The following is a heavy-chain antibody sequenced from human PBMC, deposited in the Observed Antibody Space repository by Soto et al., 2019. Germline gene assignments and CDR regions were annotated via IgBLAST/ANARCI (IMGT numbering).Heavy chain of an antibody. CDR1: GYTFTGYY. D-gene: IGHD3-22*01. J-gene: IGHJ4*02. CDR3: ARGRTVYYDSSGYLDY. V-gene: IGHV1-2*02. CDR2: INPNSGGT. Sequence: ASVKVSCKASGYTFTGYYMHWVRQAPGQGLEWMGWINPNSGGTNYAQKFQGRVTMTRDTSISTAYMELSRLRSDDTAVYYCARGRTVYYDSSGYLDYWGQGTLVTVSS.